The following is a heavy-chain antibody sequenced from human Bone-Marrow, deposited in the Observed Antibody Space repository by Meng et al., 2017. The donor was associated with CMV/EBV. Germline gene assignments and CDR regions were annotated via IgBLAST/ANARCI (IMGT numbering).Heavy chain of an antibody. CDR3: ARDDKYYYGSGPFDY. Sequence: SETLSLTCAVSGGSISSSNWWSWVRQPPGKGLEWIGEIYHSGSTNYNPSLKSRVTISVDTSKNQFSLKLSSVTAADTAVYYCARDDKYYYGSGPFDYWGQGTLVTVSS. J-gene: IGHJ4*02. V-gene: IGHV4-4*02. D-gene: IGHD3-10*01. CDR2: IYHSGST. CDR1: GGSISSSNW.